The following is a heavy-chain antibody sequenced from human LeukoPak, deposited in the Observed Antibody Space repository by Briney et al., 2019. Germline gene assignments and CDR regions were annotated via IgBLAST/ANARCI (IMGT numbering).Heavy chain of an antibody. Sequence: ASVKVSGTASGYAFSDHGVNWVRQAPGQGLEWMGWISGYNGHTSYAQKFQGRVMVTTDRSTNTAYLELRSLRSDDTAVYYCARVPNPRNTYGYNDKWGQGTLVTVSS. D-gene: IGHD5-18*01. CDR2: ISGYNGHT. CDR3: ARVPNPRNTYGYNDK. V-gene: IGHV1-18*04. J-gene: IGHJ4*02. CDR1: GYAFSDHG.